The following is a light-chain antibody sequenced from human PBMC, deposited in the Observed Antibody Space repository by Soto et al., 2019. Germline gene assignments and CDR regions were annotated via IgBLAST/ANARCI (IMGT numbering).Light chain of an antibody. CDR2: AAS. CDR3: QQSYSSPPYT. Sequence: DIQMTQSPSSLSASVGDRVTITCRASQSINSSLNWYQQKPGKAPKLLLYAASSLHSGVPSRFSGSGSWTDFTLTISSLQPEDFATYYCQQSYSSPPYTFCQGTHLEIK. J-gene: IGKJ2*01. CDR1: QSINSS. V-gene: IGKV1-39*01.